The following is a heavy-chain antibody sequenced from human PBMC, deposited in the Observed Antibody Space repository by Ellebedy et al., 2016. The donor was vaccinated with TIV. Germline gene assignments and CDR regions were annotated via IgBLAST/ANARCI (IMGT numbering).Heavy chain of an antibody. CDR2: VSNDGSIK. Sequence: GGSLRLSXAASGFTFSSYGMHWVRQAPGKGLEWVAVVSNDGSIKYYADSVKGRFTISRDNSKNTLYLQMNSLRPEDTAVYYCARGFVTTGNSMDVWGQGTMVTVSS. J-gene: IGHJ6*02. V-gene: IGHV3-30*19. D-gene: IGHD4-17*01. CDR1: GFTFSSYG. CDR3: ARGFVTTGNSMDV.